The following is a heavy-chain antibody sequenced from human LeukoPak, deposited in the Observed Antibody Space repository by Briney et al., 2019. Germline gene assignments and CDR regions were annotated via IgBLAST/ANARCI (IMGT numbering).Heavy chain of an antibody. CDR2: ISSSGSTI. CDR3: ARERFYGDYFDY. CDR1: GFTFSSYS. Sequence: GGSLRLSCAASGFTFSSYSMKWVRQAPGKGLEGLSYISSSGSTIYYADSVRGRFTISRDNAKASLYVKMHSLRAEDTAVYYCARERFYGDYFDYWGQGTLVTVSS. J-gene: IGHJ4*02. V-gene: IGHV3-48*01. D-gene: IGHD4-17*01.